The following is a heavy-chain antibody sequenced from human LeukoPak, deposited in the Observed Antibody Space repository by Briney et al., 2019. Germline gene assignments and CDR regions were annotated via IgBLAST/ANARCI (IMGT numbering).Heavy chain of an antibody. Sequence: SETLSLTCAVAGGSISSSNWWSWVRQPPGKGLGWIGEIYHSGSTNYNPSLKSRVTISVDKSKNQFSLKLSSVTAADTAVYYCARDGYDSSGYYYGNWFDPWGQGTLVTVSS. CDR3: ARDGYDSSGYYYGNWFDP. D-gene: IGHD3-22*01. CDR2: IYHSGST. CDR1: GGSISSSNW. V-gene: IGHV4-4*02. J-gene: IGHJ5*02.